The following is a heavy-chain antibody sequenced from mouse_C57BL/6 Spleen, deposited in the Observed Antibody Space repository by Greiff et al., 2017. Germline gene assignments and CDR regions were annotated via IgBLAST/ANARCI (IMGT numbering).Heavy chain of an antibody. V-gene: IGHV1-82*01. J-gene: IGHJ2*01. CDR1: GYAFSSSW. D-gene: IGHD2-5*01. CDR3: AKSLPLNDFDY. Sequence: VQLQQSGPELVKPGASVKISCKASGYAFSSSWMNWVKQRPGQGLEWIGRISPGDGATNYNGKFKGKATLAADNSSSTAYMQLSSLAAEDSAFYFCAKSLPLNDFDYWGQGTTLTVSS. CDR2: ISPGDGAT.